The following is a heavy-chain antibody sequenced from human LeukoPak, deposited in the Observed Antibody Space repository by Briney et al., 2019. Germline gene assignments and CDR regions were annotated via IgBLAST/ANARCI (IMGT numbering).Heavy chain of an antibody. D-gene: IGHD3-10*02. CDR1: GGSISSSSYY. CDR3: ARHVPTSHYYYYGMDV. Sequence: PSETLSLTCTVSGGSISSSSYYWGWIRQPPGKGLEWIGSIYYSGSTYYNPSLKSRVTISVDTSKNQFSRKLSSVTAADTAVYYCARHVPTSHYYYYGMDVWGQGTTVTVSS. CDR2: IYYSGST. V-gene: IGHV4-39*01. J-gene: IGHJ6*02.